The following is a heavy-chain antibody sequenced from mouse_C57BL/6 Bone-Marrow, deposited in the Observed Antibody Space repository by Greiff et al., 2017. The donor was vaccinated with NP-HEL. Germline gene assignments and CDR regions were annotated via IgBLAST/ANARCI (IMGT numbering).Heavy chain of an antibody. J-gene: IGHJ1*03. Sequence: VMLVESGPGLVQPSQSLSISCTVSGFSLTSYGVHWVRQSPGKGLEWLGVIWSGGSTDYNAAFISRLSISKDNSKRQVFFKMNSLQADDTAIYYCARNWGDYYGSSYDWYFDVWGTGTTVTVSS. CDR2: IWSGGST. V-gene: IGHV2-2*01. CDR3: ARNWGDYYGSSYDWYFDV. D-gene: IGHD1-1*01. CDR1: GFSLTSYG.